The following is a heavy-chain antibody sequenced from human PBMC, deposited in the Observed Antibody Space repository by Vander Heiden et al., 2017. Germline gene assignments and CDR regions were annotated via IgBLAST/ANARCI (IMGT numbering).Heavy chain of an antibody. D-gene: IGHD2-15*01. Sequence: EVQLVQSGRVVKKQGASGRIPCRGPGSSFTGYWIGWVRQMRGKGLEWMGIIYPGDSDTRYSPSFQGQVTISADKSISTAYLQWSSLKASDTAMYYCARRKVAALDYWGQGTLVTVSS. V-gene: IGHV5-51*03. J-gene: IGHJ4*02. CDR1: GSSFTGYW. CDR2: IYPGDSDT. CDR3: ARRKVAALDY.